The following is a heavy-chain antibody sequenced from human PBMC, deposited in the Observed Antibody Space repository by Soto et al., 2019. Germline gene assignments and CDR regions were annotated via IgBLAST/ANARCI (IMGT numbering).Heavy chain of an antibody. CDR2: ISYDGSNK. V-gene: IGHV3-30-3*01. CDR1: GFTFSSYA. D-gene: IGHD3-22*01. CDR3: ARGNTRALTFYYYDSSGRKDDAFDI. Sequence: QVQLVASGGGVVQPGRSLRLSSAPSGFTFSSYATHWVRQAPGKGLEWVAVISYDGSNKYYADYVKGRFTISRDNSKNTLYLQMKSLRAEDTAVYYCARGNTRALTFYYYDSSGRKDDAFDIWGQGTMVTVSS. J-gene: IGHJ3*02.